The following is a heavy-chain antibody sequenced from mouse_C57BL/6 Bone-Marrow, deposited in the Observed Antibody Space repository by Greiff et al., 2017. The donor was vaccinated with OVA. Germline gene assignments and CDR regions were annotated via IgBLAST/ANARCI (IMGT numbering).Heavy chain of an antibody. CDR1: GYSITSGYY. J-gene: IGHJ4*01. CDR3: AREKKLRAMDY. Sequence: EVKLQESGPGLVKPSQSLSLTCSVTGYSITSGYYWNWIRQFPGNKLEWMSYISYDGSNNYNPSLKNRISITRDTSKNQFFLKLNSVTTEDTATYYCAREKKLRAMDYWGRGTAVTVSA. CDR2: ISYDGSN. V-gene: IGHV3-6*01. D-gene: IGHD2-4*01.